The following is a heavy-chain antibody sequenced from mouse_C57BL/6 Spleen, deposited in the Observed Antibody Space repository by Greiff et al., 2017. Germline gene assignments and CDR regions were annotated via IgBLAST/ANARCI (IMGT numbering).Heavy chain of an antibody. CDR3: ARSDGDYDFEV. D-gene: IGHD2-13*01. Sequence: QVQLQQPGAELVMPGASVKLSCKASGYTFTSYWMHWVKQRPGQGLEWIGEIDPSDSYTNYNQKFKGKSTLTVDKSSSTAYMQLSSLTSEDSAVYYCARSDGDYDFEVWGTGTTVTVSA. V-gene: IGHV1-69*01. CDR2: IDPSDSYT. J-gene: IGHJ1*03. CDR1: GYTFTSYW.